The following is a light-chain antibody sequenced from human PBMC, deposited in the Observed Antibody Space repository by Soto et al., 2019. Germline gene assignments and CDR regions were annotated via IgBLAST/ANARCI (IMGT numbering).Light chain of an antibody. CDR1: QGISSY. CDR2: AAS. CDR3: HQRSSWPIT. J-gene: IGKJ5*01. Sequence: IQFTQSPSFLSASVGDRVTITCRASQGISSYLAWYQQKPGKAPKLLIYAASTLQSGVPSRFSGSGSGTDFTLNISRLEPEDCAVYYCHQRSSWPITFGQGKRGRL. V-gene: IGKV1-9*01.